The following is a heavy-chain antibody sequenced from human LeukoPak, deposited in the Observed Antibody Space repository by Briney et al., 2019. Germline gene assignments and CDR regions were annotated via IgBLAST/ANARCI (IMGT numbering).Heavy chain of an antibody. CDR1: GGTFSSYA. CDR3: ARDQVSSSSTIAY. V-gene: IGHV1-69*04. J-gene: IGHJ4*02. CDR2: IIPILGIA. Sequence: SVKVSCKASGGTFSSYAISWVRQAPGQGLEWMGRIIPILGIANYAQKFQGRVTITADKSTSTAYMELSSLRSEDTAVYYCARDQVSSSSTIAYWGQGTLVTVSS. D-gene: IGHD6-6*01.